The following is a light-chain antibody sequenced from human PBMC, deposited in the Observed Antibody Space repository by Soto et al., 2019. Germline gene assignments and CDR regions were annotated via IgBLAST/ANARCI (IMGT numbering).Light chain of an antibody. V-gene: IGKV4-1*01. CDR1: QSVLYSSKNKNY. J-gene: IGKJ2*01. Sequence: DIVMTQSPDSLAVSLGERATINCKSSQSVLYSSKNKNYLAWYQQKPGQAPKLLIYWASTRESGVPDRFSGSGSGTDFTLTITSLQPEDFATYYCQQAHSFPYTFGQGTKLRIK. CDR2: WAS. CDR3: QQAHSFPYT.